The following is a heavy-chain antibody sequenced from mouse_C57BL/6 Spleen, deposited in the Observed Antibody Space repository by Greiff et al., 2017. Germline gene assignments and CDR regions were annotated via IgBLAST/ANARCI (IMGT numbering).Heavy chain of an antibody. D-gene: IGHD1-1*01. V-gene: IGHV2-5*01. CDR1: GFSLTSYG. CDR3: AKDHYCSSSFAY. Sequence: VQLQQSGPGLVQPSQSLSITCTVSGFSLTSYGVHWVRQSPGKGLEWLGVIWSGGSTDNNAAFMSRLSITKDNSKSQVFFKMNSLQADDTAIFYCAKDHYCSSSFAYWGQVTLVTVSA. CDR2: IWSGGST. J-gene: IGHJ3*01.